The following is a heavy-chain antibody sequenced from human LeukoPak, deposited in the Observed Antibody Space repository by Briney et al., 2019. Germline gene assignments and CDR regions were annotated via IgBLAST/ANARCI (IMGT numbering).Heavy chain of an antibody. D-gene: IGHD2-2*01. CDR1: GFTFSSYS. J-gene: IGHJ4*02. CDR2: ISSSSSYI. V-gene: IGHV3-21*01. CDR3: ARYQPLLYWGIDY. Sequence: GGSLRLSCAASGFTFSSYSMNWVRHAPGKGLEWVSSISSSSSYIYYADSVKGRFTISRDNAKNSLYLQMNSLRAEDTAVYYCARYQPLLYWGIDYWGQGTLVTVSS.